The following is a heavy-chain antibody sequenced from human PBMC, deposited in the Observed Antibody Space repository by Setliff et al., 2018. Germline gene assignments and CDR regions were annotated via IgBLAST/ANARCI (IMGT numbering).Heavy chain of an antibody. CDR2: INRGSGDT. CDR1: GYTFTNYP. CDR3: ARDYYYYDSSGYYYANWYFDL. V-gene: IGHV1-2*07. J-gene: IGHJ2*01. Sequence: ASVKVSCKASGYTFTNYPIHWVRQAPGQRLEWMGWINRGSGDTKYSRKFQGRVTMTRDTSISTAYMELSRLRSDDTAVYYCARDYYYYDSSGYYYANWYFDLWGRGTLVTVSS. D-gene: IGHD3-22*01.